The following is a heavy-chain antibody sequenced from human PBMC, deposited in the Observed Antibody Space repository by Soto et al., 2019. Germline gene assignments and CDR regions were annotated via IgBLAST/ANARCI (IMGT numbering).Heavy chain of an antibody. V-gene: IGHV1-2*02. CDR1: GYTFTGYY. CDR3: ARPPGYVSDWYYFDL. CDR2: ISPKSGGT. D-gene: IGHD3-9*01. Sequence: ASVKVSCKASGYTFTGYYMHWVRQAPGQGFEWMGRISPKSGGTNYAQKFQGRVTMTWDTSLNTAYMELSSLLFEDTAVYYCARPPGYVSDWYYFDLWGQGTLVTVSS. J-gene: IGHJ4*02.